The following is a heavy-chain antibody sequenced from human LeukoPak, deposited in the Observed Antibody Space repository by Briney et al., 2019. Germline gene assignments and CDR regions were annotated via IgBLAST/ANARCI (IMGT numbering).Heavy chain of an antibody. CDR3: ARDKGPNLIDV. CDR2: TNQGGSDK. J-gene: IGHJ3*01. V-gene: IGHV3-7*03. CDR1: GFPFSSYW. Sequence: SLXLSCVXSGFPFSSYWMTWVRQAPGKGLEWVANTNQGGSDKYYVDSVKGRFTISRDNAKNLVYLDMHSLRAEDTALYYCARDKGPNLIDVWGQGTMVTVFS.